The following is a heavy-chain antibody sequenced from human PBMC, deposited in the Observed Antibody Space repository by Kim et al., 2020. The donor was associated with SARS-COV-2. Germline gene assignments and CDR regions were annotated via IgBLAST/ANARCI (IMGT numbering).Heavy chain of an antibody. Sequence: SETLSLTCSVSGGSITSGRSYWGWIRQSPGKGLEWIGSISSSGTTYFNPSLKSRITVSADTSKNQFSLKLSSVTATDTAVYYCETGGEIGVAGQWGQGTL. J-gene: IGHJ1*01. CDR1: GGSITSGRSY. V-gene: IGHV4-39*02. CDR3: ETGGEIGVAGQ. CDR2: ISSSGTT. D-gene: IGHD6-19*01.